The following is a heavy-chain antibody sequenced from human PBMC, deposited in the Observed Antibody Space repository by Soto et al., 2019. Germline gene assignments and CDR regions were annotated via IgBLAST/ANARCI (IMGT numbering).Heavy chain of an antibody. V-gene: IGHV4-30-2*01. CDR1: GGSLSGATYS. CDR2: IFPSGTT. J-gene: IGHJ4*02. Sequence: SETLSLTCGVSGGSLSGATYSWNWIRQPPGKGLEWIGYIFPSGTTYYNPSLKSRVTISIDVSKNQFSLSLRSLTATDTAVYYCARSREFDYWSQGTLVTVSS. CDR3: ARSREFDY.